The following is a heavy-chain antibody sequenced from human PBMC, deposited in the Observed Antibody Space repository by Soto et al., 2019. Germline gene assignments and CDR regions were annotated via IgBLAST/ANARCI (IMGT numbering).Heavy chain of an antibody. CDR2: IIPIFGTA. CDR1: GGTFSSYA. D-gene: IGHD4-17*01. CDR3: ARIPGDYNAAYFQH. J-gene: IGHJ1*01. V-gene: IGHV1-69*13. Sequence: ASVKVSCKASGGTFSSYAISWVRQAPGQGLEWMGGIIPIFGTANCAQKFQGRVTITADESTSTAYMELSSLRSEDTAVYYCARIPGDYNAAYFQHWGQGTLVTVSS.